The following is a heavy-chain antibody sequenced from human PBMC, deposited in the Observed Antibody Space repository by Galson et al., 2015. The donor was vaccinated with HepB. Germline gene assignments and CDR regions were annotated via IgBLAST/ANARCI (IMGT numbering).Heavy chain of an antibody. CDR2: IYYSGST. J-gene: IGHJ4*02. V-gene: IGHV4-31*03. D-gene: IGHD1-26*01. Sequence: LSLTCNVSGGSISSGGYYWSWIRQHPGKGLEWIGYIYYSGSTYYKPSLKSRVNISTDTSKNQFSLKLSSVTAADTAVYYCARCTSNNYYASDYWGQGTLVTVSS. CDR3: ARCTSNNYYASDY. CDR1: GGSISSGGYY.